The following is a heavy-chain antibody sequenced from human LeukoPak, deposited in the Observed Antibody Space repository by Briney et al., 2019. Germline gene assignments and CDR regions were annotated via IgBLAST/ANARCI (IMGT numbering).Heavy chain of an antibody. CDR3: AKDLEDAFDI. D-gene: IGHD3-3*01. CDR2: IGTAGDT. CDR1: GFTCSSYD. Sequence: GGSLRLSCAACGFTCSSYDMHWVRQATGKGLEWVSAIGTAGDTYYPGSVKGQFTISRENAKNSLYLQMNSLRAGDTAVYYCAKDLEDAFDIWGQGTMVTVSS. V-gene: IGHV3-13*03. J-gene: IGHJ3*02.